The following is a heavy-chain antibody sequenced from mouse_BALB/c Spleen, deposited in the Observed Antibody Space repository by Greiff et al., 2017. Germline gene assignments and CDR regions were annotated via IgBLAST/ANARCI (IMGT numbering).Heavy chain of an antibody. CDR3: ASLYDGYGY. CDR2: ISSGGST. D-gene: IGHD2-3*01. V-gene: IGHV5-6-5*01. Sequence: EVQRVESGGGLVKPGGSLKLSCAASGFTFSSYAMSWVRQTPEKRLEWVASISSGGSTYYPDSVKGRFTISRDNARNILYLQMSSLRSEDTAMYYCASLYDGYGYWGQGTTLTVSS. CDR1: GFTFSSYA. J-gene: IGHJ2*01.